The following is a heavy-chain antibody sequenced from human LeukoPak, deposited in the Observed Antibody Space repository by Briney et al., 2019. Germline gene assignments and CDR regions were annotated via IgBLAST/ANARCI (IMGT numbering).Heavy chain of an antibody. Sequence: ASVEVSFQVSGYPLTQLSMHWVRQAPGKGLEWMGGFDPEDGETIYAQKFQGRVTMTEDTSTDTAYMELSSLRSEDTAVYYCACRGGSLKYYYYGMDVWGQGTTVTVSS. CDR2: FDPEDGET. CDR1: GYPLTQLS. CDR3: ACRGGSLKYYYYGMDV. V-gene: IGHV1-24*01. D-gene: IGHD2-15*01. J-gene: IGHJ6*02.